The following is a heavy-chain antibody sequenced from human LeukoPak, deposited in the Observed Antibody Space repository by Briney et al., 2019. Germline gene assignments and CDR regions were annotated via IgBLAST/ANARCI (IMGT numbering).Heavy chain of an antibody. Sequence: GGSLRLSCAASGFTFSSYGMHWVRQAPGKGLEWVAFIRYDGSNKYYADSVKGRFTISRDNSKNTLYLQMNSLRAEDTALYYCASLVVPAAMVAIYYYYYMDVWGKGTTVTVSS. V-gene: IGHV3-30*02. CDR2: IRYDGSNK. CDR3: ASLVVPAAMVAIYYYYYMDV. D-gene: IGHD2-2*01. CDR1: GFTFSSYG. J-gene: IGHJ6*03.